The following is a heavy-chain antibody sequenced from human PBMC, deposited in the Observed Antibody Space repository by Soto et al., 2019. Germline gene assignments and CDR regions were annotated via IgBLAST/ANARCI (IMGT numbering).Heavy chain of an antibody. V-gene: IGHV3-74*01. D-gene: IGHD2-15*01. J-gene: IGHJ4*02. CDR3: ARGSSSQFGLIAY. CDR2: INTDGSTT. Sequence: GGSLKLSRAASGFTFNSYWMHLVRQASEKGLVWISRINTDGSTTTYTDSVKGRFTIFRDNAKNTLFLQMNSLRVVYIALYYCARGSSSQFGLIAYWGQGTLVTVSS. CDR1: GFTFNSYW.